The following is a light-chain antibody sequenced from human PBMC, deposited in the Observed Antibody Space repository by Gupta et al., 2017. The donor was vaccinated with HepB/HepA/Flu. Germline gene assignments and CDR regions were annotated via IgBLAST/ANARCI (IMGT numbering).Light chain of an antibody. Sequence: DIQMPQSPSSLSASVGDRVTTTCRASQSITNYLNWYQQKPGKAPKLLIYAASSLQSGVPSRFSGSGSGTDFTLTISRLQAEDFATYYCQQSYTTPFTFGHGTRVEIK. CDR1: QSITNY. V-gene: IGKV1-39*01. CDR2: AAS. J-gene: IGKJ3*01. CDR3: QQSYTTPFT.